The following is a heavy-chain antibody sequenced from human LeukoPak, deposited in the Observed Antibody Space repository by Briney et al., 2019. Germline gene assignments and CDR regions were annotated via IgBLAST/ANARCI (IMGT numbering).Heavy chain of an antibody. V-gene: IGHV3-53*01. J-gene: IGHJ4*02. D-gene: IGHD2-8*02. CDR1: GFTVSNNY. CDR3: ARDTGSYFDY. Sequence: GGSLRLSCAVSGFTVSNNYMTWVRQAPGQGLEWVSYIYSDGRTYYADSVKGRFTISRDTFRNMVYLQMNSLGVEDTAMYYCARDTGSYFDYWGQGTLVTVSS. CDR2: IYSDGRT.